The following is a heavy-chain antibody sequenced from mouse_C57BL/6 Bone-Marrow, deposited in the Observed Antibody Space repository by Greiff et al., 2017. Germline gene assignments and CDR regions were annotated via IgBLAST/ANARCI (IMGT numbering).Heavy chain of an antibody. CDR1: GYTFTSYW. Sequence: VQLPQPGAELVTPGASVKMSCKASGYTFTSYWITWVKQRPGQGLEWIGDIYPGSGSTNYNEKFKSKATLTVDTSSSTAYVQPSSLTSEDSAVYYCARCFYWYFDVWGTGTTVTVSS. J-gene: IGHJ1*03. CDR2: IYPGSGST. V-gene: IGHV1-55*01. CDR3: ARCFYWYFDV.